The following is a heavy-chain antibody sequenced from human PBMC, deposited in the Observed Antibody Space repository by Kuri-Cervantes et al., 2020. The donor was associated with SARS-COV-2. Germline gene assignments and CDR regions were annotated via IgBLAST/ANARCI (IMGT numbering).Heavy chain of an antibody. V-gene: IGHV4-34*01. Sequence: SETLSLTCAVYGGSFSGYYWSWIRQPPGKGLEWIGEINHSGSTNYNPSLKSRVTISVDTSKNQFSLRLSSLTAADTAVYYCARVVVVPAAISNPGGMDVWGKGTTVTVSS. CDR3: ARVVVVPAAISNPGGMDV. CDR1: GGSFSGYY. CDR2: INHSGST. D-gene: IGHD2-2*02. J-gene: IGHJ6*03.